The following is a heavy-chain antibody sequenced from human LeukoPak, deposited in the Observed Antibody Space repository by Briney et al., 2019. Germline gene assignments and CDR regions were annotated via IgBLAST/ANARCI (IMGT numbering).Heavy chain of an antibody. CDR1: EYTFTGYY. D-gene: IGHD3-10*01. Sequence: ASVKVSCKASEYTFTGYYIHWVRQAPGQGREWMGRLNPNTGGTNYAQNFQGRDTMTRDTSISTVYMELSSLRSDDTALYYCARVPRSGSYIYFDYWGQGTLVAVSS. J-gene: IGHJ4*02. CDR3: ARVPRSGSYIYFDY. CDR2: LNPNTGGT. V-gene: IGHV1-2*06.